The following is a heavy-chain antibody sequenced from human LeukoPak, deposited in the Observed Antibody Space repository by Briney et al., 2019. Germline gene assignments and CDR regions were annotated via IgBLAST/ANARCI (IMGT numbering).Heavy chain of an antibody. J-gene: IGHJ5*02. CDR3: ARGGSGSYYSRNWFDP. CDR2: INPSGGST. V-gene: IGHV1-46*01. Sequence: GASVKVSCKASGYTFTSYYMHWVRQAPGQGLEWMGIINPSGGSTSHAQKFQGRVTITRDTSTSTVYMELSSLRSEDTAVYYCARGGSGSYYSRNWFDPWGQGTLVTVSS. CDR1: GYTFTSYY. D-gene: IGHD3-10*01.